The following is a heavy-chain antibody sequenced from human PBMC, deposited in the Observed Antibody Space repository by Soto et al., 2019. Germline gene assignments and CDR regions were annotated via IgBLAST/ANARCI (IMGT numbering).Heavy chain of an antibody. Sequence: GGSLRLSCAASGFTFSVYAMHWVRQAPGKGLEWVAVISYDGRNKYYADSVKGRFSISRDDSKNTLYLQMNSLRAEDTAVYYCAREFGPTETWGRGTLVTVYS. CDR1: GFTFSVYA. J-gene: IGHJ5*02. D-gene: IGHD3-10*01. V-gene: IGHV3-30*03. CDR2: ISYDGRNK. CDR3: AREFGPTET.